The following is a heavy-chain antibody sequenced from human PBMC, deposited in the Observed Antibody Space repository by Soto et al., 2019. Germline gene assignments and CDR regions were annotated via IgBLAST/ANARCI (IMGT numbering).Heavy chain of an antibody. D-gene: IGHD2-2*01. Sequence: PGESLKISCTGIGYSFTSYWIGWVRQMPGKALEWMGIIYPGGSETRYSPSFQGQVTISVDKSITTAYLQWTSLQASDTAVYYCARGYCTTTICDPWFDPWGQGTLVTVSS. V-gene: IGHV5-51*01. CDR1: GYSFTSYW. J-gene: IGHJ5*02. CDR3: ARGYCTTTICDPWFDP. CDR2: IYPGGSET.